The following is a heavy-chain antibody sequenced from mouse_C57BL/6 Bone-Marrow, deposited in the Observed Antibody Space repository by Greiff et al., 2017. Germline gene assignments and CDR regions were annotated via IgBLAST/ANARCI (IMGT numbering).Heavy chain of an antibody. CDR1: GYTFTDYN. D-gene: IGHD6-5*01. CDR2: INPNNGGT. V-gene: IGHV1-18*01. CDR3: ARSPIYYARDG. Sequence: VLLQQSGPELVKPGASVKIPCKASGYTFTDYNMDWVKQSHGKSLEWIGDINPNNGGTNYNQKFKGKATLTVDKSSSTAYMELRSLTSEDTAVYFCARSPIYYARDGWGQGTSVTVSS. J-gene: IGHJ4*01.